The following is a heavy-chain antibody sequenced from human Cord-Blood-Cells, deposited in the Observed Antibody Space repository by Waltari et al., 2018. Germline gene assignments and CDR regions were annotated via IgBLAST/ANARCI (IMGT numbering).Heavy chain of an antibody. CDR1: GFTFSSYW. Sequence: EVQLVESGGGLVQPGGSLRLSCAASGFTFSSYWMSWVRQAPGKWLKLVANVKQDGSAKYYVDSVKRRFTISTDNAKNSLYLRMNSLRAEDTAVYYCARAPRGYIYGIDYWGQGTLVTVSS. CDR2: VKQDGSAK. J-gene: IGHJ4*02. V-gene: IGHV3-7*01. D-gene: IGHD5-18*01. CDR3: ARAPRGYIYGIDY.